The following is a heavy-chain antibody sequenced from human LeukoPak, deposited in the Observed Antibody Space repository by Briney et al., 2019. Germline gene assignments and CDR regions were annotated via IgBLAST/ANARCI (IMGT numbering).Heavy chain of an antibody. V-gene: IGHV1-18*01. Sequence: EASVKVSCKASGYTFTSYGISWVRQAPGQGLEWMGWISAYNGNTNYAQKLQGRVTMTTDTSTSTAYMELRSLRSDDTAVYYCAIDWWLLHSGPEPEYFQHWGQGTLVTVSS. J-gene: IGHJ1*01. D-gene: IGHD2-21*01. CDR1: GYTFTSYG. CDR2: ISAYNGNT. CDR3: AIDWWLLHSGPEPEYFQH.